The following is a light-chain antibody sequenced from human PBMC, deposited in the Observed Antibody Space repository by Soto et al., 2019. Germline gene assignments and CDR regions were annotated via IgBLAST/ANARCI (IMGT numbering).Light chain of an antibody. Sequence: QSVLTQPPSASGSVGQSVTISCTGTSNDVGGYNYVSWYLQYPGTAPKVLIYEVRKRPSGVPERFSGSKSGNTASLTVSGLQAEDEADYYCSSYAGGNSYVFGSGTRSPS. CDR2: EVR. J-gene: IGLJ1*01. CDR1: SNDVGGYNY. V-gene: IGLV2-8*01. CDR3: SSYAGGNSYV.